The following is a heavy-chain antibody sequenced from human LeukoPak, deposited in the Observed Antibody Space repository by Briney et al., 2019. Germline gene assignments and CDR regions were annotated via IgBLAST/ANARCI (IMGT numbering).Heavy chain of an antibody. V-gene: IGHV4-38-2*02. CDR1: GYSISSGYY. Sequence: SETLSLTCTVSGYSISSGYYWGWIRQPPGQGLEWIGSMYHTGRTYYNQSLKSRVTISVDTSKNQFSLKLSSVTAADTAVYYCARDKFPLVGATGDDAFDIWGQGTMVAVSS. CDR3: ARDKFPLVGATGDDAFDI. D-gene: IGHD1-26*01. J-gene: IGHJ3*02. CDR2: MYHTGRT.